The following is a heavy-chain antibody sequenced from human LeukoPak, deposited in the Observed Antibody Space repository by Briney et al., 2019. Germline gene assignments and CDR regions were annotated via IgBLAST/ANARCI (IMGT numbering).Heavy chain of an antibody. CDR1: GGSISSGDYY. CDR3: ARDDDSSAFDI. Sequence: SETLSLTCTVSGGSISSGDYYWSWIRQPPGKGLEWIGYISYSGSTYYNPSLKSRVTTSVNTSKNQLSPKLSSVTAADTAVYYCARDDDSSAFDIWGQGTMVTVSS. J-gene: IGHJ3*02. CDR2: ISYSGST. V-gene: IGHV4-30-4*01. D-gene: IGHD3-22*01.